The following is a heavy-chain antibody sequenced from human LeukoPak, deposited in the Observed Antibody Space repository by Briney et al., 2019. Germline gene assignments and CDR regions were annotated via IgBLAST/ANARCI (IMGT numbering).Heavy chain of an antibody. CDR2: ISSSGSTL. Sequence: GGSLRLSCAASGFTFSSYEMNWVRQAPGKGLEWVSYISSSGSTLYYADSVKGRFTISRDNAKNSLHLQMNSLRAEDTAVYYCAELGITMIGGVWGKGTTVTISS. CDR3: AELGITMIGGV. CDR1: GFTFSSYE. V-gene: IGHV3-48*03. J-gene: IGHJ6*04. D-gene: IGHD3-10*02.